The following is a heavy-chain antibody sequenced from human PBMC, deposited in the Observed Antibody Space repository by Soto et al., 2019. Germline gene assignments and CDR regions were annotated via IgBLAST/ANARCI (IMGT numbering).Heavy chain of an antibody. Sequence: PGGSLRLSCAASGFTFSSYWMSWVRQAPGTGLEWVANIKQDGSEKYYVDSVKGRFTISRDNAKNSLYLQMNSLRAEDTAVYYCARGEWRQLCLSGMYGCGQGTKVIVSS. D-gene: IGHD6-6*01. CDR1: GFTFSSYW. V-gene: IGHV3-7*03. CDR2: IKQDGSEK. CDR3: ARGEWRQLCLSGMYG. J-gene: IGHJ6*02.